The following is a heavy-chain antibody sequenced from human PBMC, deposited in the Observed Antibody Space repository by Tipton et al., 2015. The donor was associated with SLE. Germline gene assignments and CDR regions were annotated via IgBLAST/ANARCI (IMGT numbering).Heavy chain of an antibody. CDR3: ARGRGSYADY. Sequence: TLSLTCTVSGGSISSYYWGWIRQPPGKGLEWIGYIYYSGSTNYNPSLKSRVTISADTSKNQFSLKLSSVTAADTAVYYCARGRGSYADYWGQGTLVTVSS. D-gene: IGHD1-26*01. J-gene: IGHJ4*02. CDR2: IYYSGST. CDR1: GGSISSYY. V-gene: IGHV4-59*12.